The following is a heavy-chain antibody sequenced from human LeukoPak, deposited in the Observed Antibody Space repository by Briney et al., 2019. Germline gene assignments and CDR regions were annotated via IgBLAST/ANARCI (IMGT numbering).Heavy chain of an antibody. CDR2: IWYDGSNK. CDR1: GFTFSSYG. V-gene: IGHV3-33*01. CDR3: ARKGTVRYSNWFDP. J-gene: IGHJ5*02. Sequence: GGSLRLSCAASGFTFSSYGMHWVRQAPGKGLEWVAVIWYDGSNKYYADSVKGRFTISRDDSKNSLYLQMNSLRAEDTAVYYCARKGTVRYSNWFDPWGQGTLVTVSS. D-gene: IGHD3-9*01.